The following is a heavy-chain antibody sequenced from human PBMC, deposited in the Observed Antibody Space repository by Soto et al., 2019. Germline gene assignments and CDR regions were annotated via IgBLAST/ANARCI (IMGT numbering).Heavy chain of an antibody. J-gene: IGHJ4*02. CDR1: GFTFRSYG. CDR3: AKDLALYGDYDLLDY. CDR2: ISYDGSNK. D-gene: IGHD4-17*01. Sequence: GGSLRLSCAASGFTFRSYGMNWVRQAPGKGLEWVAVISYDGSNKYYADSVKGRFTISRDNSKNTLYLQMNSLRSEDTAVYFCAKDLALYGDYDLLDYWGQGTLVTVSS. V-gene: IGHV3-30*18.